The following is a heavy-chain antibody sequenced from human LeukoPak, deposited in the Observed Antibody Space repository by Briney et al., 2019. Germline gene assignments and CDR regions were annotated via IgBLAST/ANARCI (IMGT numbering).Heavy chain of an antibody. V-gene: IGHV1-18*01. CDR2: ISAYNGNT. CDR1: GYTFISYG. D-gene: IGHD5-24*01. J-gene: IGHJ3*02. CDR3: ARGLQENLAWLKAFSAFDI. Sequence: ASVKVSCKASGYTFISYGISWVRQAPGQGLEWMGWISAYNGNTNYAQKLQGRVTMTTDTSTSTAYMELRSLRSDDTAVYYCARGLQENLAWLKAFSAFDIWGQGTMVTVSS.